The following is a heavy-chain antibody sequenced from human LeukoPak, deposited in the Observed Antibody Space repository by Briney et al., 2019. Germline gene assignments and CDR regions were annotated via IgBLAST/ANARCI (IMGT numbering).Heavy chain of an antibody. V-gene: IGHV3-33*06. CDR2: IWYDGSNK. CDR1: GFTFSSYG. CDR3: AKNGVWSGYYPYYYYYYMDV. Sequence: PGGSLRLSCAASGFTFSSYGMHWVRQAPGKGLEGVAVIWYDGSNKYYEDSVKGRFTISRDNSKNTLYLQMNSLRAEDTAVYYCAKNGVWSGYYPYYYYYYMDVWGKGTTVTVSS. J-gene: IGHJ6*03. D-gene: IGHD3-3*01.